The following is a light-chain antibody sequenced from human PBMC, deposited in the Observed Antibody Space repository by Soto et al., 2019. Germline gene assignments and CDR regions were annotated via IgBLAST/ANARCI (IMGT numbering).Light chain of an antibody. V-gene: IGKV3-20*01. CDR2: GAS. Sequence: EIVLTQSPGTLSLSPGERATLSCRASQSVSSSYLAWYQQKPGQAPRLLIYGASSRAAGIPDRFSGSGSGTDFTLIISRLEPEDFAVYYCQQYETSPRTFGQGTKWISN. J-gene: IGKJ1*01. CDR1: QSVSSSY. CDR3: QQYETSPRT.